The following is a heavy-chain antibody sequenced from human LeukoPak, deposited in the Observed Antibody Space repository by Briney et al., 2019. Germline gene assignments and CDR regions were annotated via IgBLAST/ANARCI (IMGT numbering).Heavy chain of an antibody. V-gene: IGHV4-30-4*08. CDR1: GGSISSGDYY. J-gene: IGHJ4*02. Sequence: SETLSLTCTVSGGSISSGDYYWSWIRQPPGKGLEWIGYIYYSGSTYYNPSLKSRITISVDTSKNQFSLKLSSVTAVDTAVYYCARGVAGTFSFDYWGQGTLVTVSS. CDR2: IYYSGST. D-gene: IGHD6-19*01. CDR3: ARGVAGTFSFDY.